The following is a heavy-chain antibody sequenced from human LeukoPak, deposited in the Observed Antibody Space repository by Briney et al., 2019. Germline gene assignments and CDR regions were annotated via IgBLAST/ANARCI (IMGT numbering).Heavy chain of an antibody. CDR1: GFTVSSNY. CDR2: IYSGGST. CDR3: ARKGYCSSTSCYTLGDAFDI. J-gene: IGHJ3*02. D-gene: IGHD2-2*02. V-gene: IGHV3-53*01. Sequence: GGSLRLSCAASGFTVSSNYMSWVRQAPGKGLEWVSVIYSGGSTYYADSVKGRFTISRDNSKNTLYLQMNSLRAEDTAVYYCARKGYCSSTSCYTLGDAFDIWGQGTMVTVSS.